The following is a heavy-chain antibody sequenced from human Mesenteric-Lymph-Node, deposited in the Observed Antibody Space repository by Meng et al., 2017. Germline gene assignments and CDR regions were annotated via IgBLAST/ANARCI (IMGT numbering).Heavy chain of an antibody. CDR1: GNTFTSYY. V-gene: IGHV1-2*06. CDR3: AREGDSPADY. J-gene: IGHJ4*02. CDR2: INPNSGGT. D-gene: IGHD3-16*01. Sequence: QVKQVESGYGLKKPGASLKVSSTASGNTFTSYYRHWVRQAPGQGLEWMGRINPNSGGTNYAQNFQGRVTMTRDTSISTAYMQLSRLRSDDTAVYYCAREGDSPADYWGQGTLVTVSS.